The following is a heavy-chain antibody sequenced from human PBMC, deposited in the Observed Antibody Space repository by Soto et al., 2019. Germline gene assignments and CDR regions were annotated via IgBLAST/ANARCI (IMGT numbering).Heavy chain of an antibody. Sequence: GGSLRLSCATSGCTFSRYGMHWVRQAPGKGLEWVAVISYDGSNKYYADSVKGRFTISRDNSKNTLYLQMNSLRAEDTAVYYCAKSVDIVAYFDYWGQGTLVTVSS. CDR1: GCTFSRYG. J-gene: IGHJ4*02. CDR2: ISYDGSNK. D-gene: IGHD5-12*01. CDR3: AKSVDIVAYFDY. V-gene: IGHV3-30*18.